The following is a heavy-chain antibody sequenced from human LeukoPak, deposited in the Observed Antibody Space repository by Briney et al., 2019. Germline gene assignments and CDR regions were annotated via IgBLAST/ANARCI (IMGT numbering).Heavy chain of an antibody. D-gene: IGHD2-15*01. CDR3: ARDRESNCYPNLVA. CDR2: IKEDGSTQ. CDR1: GFTLTNYL. Sequence: PGGSLRLSCVTSGFTLTNYLLRWVRPAPGKGLEGVANIKEDGSTQWKVDSVRGQSTITRDNAKNSLYLQMNSRRAEDTPVYYCARDRESNCYPNLVAWGQGTLFTVSP. J-gene: IGHJ5*02. V-gene: IGHV3-7*01.